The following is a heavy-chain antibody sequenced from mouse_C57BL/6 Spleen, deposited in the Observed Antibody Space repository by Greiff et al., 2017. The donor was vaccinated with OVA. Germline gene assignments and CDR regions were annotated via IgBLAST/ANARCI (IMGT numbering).Heavy chain of an antibody. J-gene: IGHJ1*03. CDR1: GFTFSDYG. V-gene: IGHV5-17*01. CDR2: ISSGSSTI. Sequence: EVQVVESGGGLVKPGGSLKLSCAASGFTFSDYGMHWVRQAPEKGLEWVAYISSGSSTIYYADTVKGRFTISRDNAKNTLFLQMTSLRSEDTAMYYCASSSNWYFDVWGTGTTVTVSS. CDR3: ASSSNWYFDV. D-gene: IGHD1-1*01.